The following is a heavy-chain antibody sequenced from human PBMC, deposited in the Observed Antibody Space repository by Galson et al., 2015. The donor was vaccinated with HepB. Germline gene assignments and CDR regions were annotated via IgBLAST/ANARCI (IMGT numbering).Heavy chain of an antibody. CDR1: GDSVSSNSAA. J-gene: IGHJ4*02. CDR3: ARVGHYYGSGSSDYYFDY. D-gene: IGHD3-10*01. V-gene: IGHV6-1*01. CDR2: TYYRSKWYN. Sequence: CAISGDSVSSNSAAWNWIRQSPSRGLEWLGRTYYRSKWYNDYAVSVKSRITINPDTSKNQFSLQLNSVTPEDTAVYYCARVGHYYGSGSSDYYFDYWGQGTLVTVSS.